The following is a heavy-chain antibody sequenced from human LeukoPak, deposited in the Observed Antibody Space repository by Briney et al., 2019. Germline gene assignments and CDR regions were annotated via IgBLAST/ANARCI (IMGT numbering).Heavy chain of an antibody. CDR1: GFTFGDYA. J-gene: IGHJ6*03. CDR3: TRDRYSGSYPDYMDV. V-gene: IGHV3-49*04. D-gene: IGHD1-26*01. Sequence: GGSLRLSCTASGFTFGDYAMSWVRQAPGKGLEWVGFIRSKAYGGTTEYAASVKGRFTISRDDSKSIAYLQMNSLKTEDTAVYYCTRDRYSGSYPDYMDVWGNGTTVTISS. CDR2: IRSKAYGGTT.